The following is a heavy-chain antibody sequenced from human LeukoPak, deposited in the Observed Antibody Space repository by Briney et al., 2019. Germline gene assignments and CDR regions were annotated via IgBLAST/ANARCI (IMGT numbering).Heavy chain of an antibody. D-gene: IGHD6-13*01. J-gene: IGHJ6*04. CDR1: GFSISSYY. V-gene: IGHV4-59*01. Sequence: AETLSLACTVSGFSISSYYWSWIRQPPGKGLEWVGYIYYSGSNKYNPSLKSRVTISVDTSKNQSSLKLSSVTAADTAVYYCARRISAAGTKRTWYYYYYGMDVWGKGTTVSVSS. CDR3: ARRISAAGTKRTWYYYYYGMDV. CDR2: IYYSGSN.